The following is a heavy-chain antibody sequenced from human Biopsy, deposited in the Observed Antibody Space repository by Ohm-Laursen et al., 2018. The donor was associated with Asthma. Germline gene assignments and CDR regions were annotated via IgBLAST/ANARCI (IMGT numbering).Heavy chain of an antibody. J-gene: IGHJ6*02. CDR2: IYYSGTT. Sequence: GTLSLTCGLSSGSGGYMRSGNYYWGWIRQPPGKGLEWIGSIYYSGTTYYNPSLEGRVTVSADTSKNQFSLKLTSVTAADTAVYYCVRGSSSWHHGPFHYYYGLDVWGQGTTATVSS. CDR1: GGYMRSGNYY. D-gene: IGHD6-13*01. CDR3: VRGSSSWHHGPFHYYYGLDV. V-gene: IGHV4-39*01.